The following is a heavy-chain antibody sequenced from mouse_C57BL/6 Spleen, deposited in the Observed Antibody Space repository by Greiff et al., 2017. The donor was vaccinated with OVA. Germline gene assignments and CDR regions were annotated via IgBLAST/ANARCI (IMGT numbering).Heavy chain of an antibody. D-gene: IGHD1-1*01. Sequence: VQLQQSGPELVKPGASVKISCKASGYAFSSSWMNWVKQRPGKGLEWIGRIYPGDGDTNYNGKFKGKATLTADKSSSTAYMQLSSLTSEDSAVYVCARKIGGSSYWYFDVWGTGTTVTVSS. CDR1: GYAFSSSW. J-gene: IGHJ1*03. V-gene: IGHV1-82*01. CDR2: IYPGDGDT. CDR3: ARKIGGSSYWYFDV.